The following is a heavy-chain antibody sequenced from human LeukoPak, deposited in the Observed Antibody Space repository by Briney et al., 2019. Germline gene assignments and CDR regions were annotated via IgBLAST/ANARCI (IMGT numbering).Heavy chain of an antibody. V-gene: IGHV4-4*07. CDR2: FYTSGST. CDR3: ARATTGTDSYYYGMDV. D-gene: IGHD1-1*01. J-gene: IGHJ6*02. Sequence: SETLSLTCTVSGGSISSYYWSWIRQPAGKGLEWIGRFYTSGSTNYNPSLKSRVTMSVDTSKNQSSLKLSSVTAADTAVYYCARATTGTDSYYYGMDVWGQGTTVTVSS. CDR1: GGSISSYY.